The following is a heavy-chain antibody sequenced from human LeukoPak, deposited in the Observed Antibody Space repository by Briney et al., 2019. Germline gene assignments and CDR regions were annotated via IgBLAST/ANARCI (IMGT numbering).Heavy chain of an antibody. J-gene: IGHJ4*02. Sequence: PGGSLRLSCAASGFTFSSYSMNWVRQAPGKGLEWVSSISSSSSYIYYADSVKGRFTISRDNAKNSLYLQMNSLRAEDTAVYYCASLGLYSIAALPRDSWGQGTLVTVSS. D-gene: IGHD6-6*01. CDR3: ASLGLYSIAALPRDS. CDR2: ISSSSSYI. V-gene: IGHV3-21*01. CDR1: GFTFSSYS.